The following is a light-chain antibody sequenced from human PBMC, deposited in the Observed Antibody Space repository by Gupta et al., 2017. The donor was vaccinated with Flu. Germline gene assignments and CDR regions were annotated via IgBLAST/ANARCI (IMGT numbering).Light chain of an antibody. CDR3: QQYYNWPPWT. Sequence: EIVMTQSPATLSVSPGEKVTLSCRASQSVNNNLAWYQQKPGQAPRLLIYFASTRAPGVPVRFSGSGSGTEFTLTISSLESEDFAVYYCQQYYNWPPWTFGQGTKVEVK. J-gene: IGKJ1*01. V-gene: IGKV3-15*01. CDR2: FAS. CDR1: QSVNNN.